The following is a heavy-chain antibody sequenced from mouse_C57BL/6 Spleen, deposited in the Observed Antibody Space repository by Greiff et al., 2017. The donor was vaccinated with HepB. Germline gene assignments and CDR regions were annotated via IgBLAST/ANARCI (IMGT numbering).Heavy chain of an antibody. V-gene: IGHV1-59*01. CDR2: IDPSDSYT. Sequence: QVQLQQPGAELVRPGTSVKLSCKASGYTFTSYWMHWVKQRPGQGLEWIGVIDPSDSYTNYNQKFKGKATLTVDTSSSTAYMQLSSLTSEDSAVYYWARPDYGSLPWFAYWGQGTLVTVSA. CDR1: GYTFTSYW. D-gene: IGHD1-1*01. J-gene: IGHJ3*01. CDR3: ARPDYGSLPWFAY.